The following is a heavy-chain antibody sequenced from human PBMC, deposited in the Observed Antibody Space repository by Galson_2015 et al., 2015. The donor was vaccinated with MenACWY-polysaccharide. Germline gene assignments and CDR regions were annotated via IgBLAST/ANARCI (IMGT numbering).Heavy chain of an antibody. D-gene: IGHD3-10*02. CDR1: GIRFSGSG. J-gene: IGHJ3*01. CDR3: AREGSRIVFHALDV. Sequence: SLRLSCAASGIRFSGSGMHWVRQAPGKGLEWVAVIQYDGSQKQYIDSVKGRFTISRDNSKNTLYLEMNSLRAEDTALYYCAREGSRIVFHALDVRGQGTMVTVSS. V-gene: IGHV3-33*01. CDR2: IQYDGSQK.